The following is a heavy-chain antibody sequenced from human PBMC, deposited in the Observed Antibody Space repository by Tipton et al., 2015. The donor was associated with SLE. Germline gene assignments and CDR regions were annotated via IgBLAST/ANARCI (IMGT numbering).Heavy chain of an antibody. D-gene: IGHD2-8*02. CDR2: IYYSGSS. CDR1: DGSISTDGYF. V-gene: IGHV4-31*03. Sequence: TLSLTCTVSDGSISTDGYFWSWIRRRPGTGLEWIGHIYYSGSSYYSPSLESRITLSVDTSENQFSLNLRSVTVADTAVYYCARESASTGHFDFWGQGTLVTVSS. CDR3: ARESASTGHFDF. J-gene: IGHJ4*02.